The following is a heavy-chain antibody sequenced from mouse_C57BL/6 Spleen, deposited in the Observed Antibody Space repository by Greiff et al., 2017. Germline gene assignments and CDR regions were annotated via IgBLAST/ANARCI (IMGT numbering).Heavy chain of an antibody. V-gene: IGHV1-82*01. CDR3: ARYGSSWNFDY. CDR1: GYAFSSSW. CDR2: IYPGDGDT. Sequence: QVQLKESGPELVKPGASVKISCKASGYAFSSSWMNWVKQRPGKGLEWIGRIYPGDGDTNYNGKFKGKATLTADKSSSTAYMQLSSLTSEDSAVYFCARYGSSWNFDYWGQGTTLTVSS. J-gene: IGHJ2*01. D-gene: IGHD1-1*01.